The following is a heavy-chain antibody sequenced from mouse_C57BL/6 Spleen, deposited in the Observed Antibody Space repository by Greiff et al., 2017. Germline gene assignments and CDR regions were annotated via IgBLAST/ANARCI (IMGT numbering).Heavy chain of an antibody. CDR1: GYSITSGYY. V-gene: IGHV3-6*01. CDR3: AREDERRGFAY. J-gene: IGHJ3*01. Sequence: ESGPGLVKPSQSLSLTCSVTGYSITSGYYWNWIRQFPGNKLEWMGYISYDGSNNYNPSLKNRISITRDTSKNQFFLKLNSVTTEDTATYYCAREDERRGFAYWGQGTLVTVSA. CDR2: ISYDGSN.